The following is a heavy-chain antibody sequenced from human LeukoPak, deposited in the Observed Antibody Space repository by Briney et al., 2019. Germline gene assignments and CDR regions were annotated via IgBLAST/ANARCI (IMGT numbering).Heavy chain of an antibody. Sequence: PGGSLRLSCAASGFTFSSYWMSWVRQAPGKGLERVANIKQDGSEKYYVDSVKGRFTISRDNAKNSLYLQMNSLRAEDTAVYYCARVWMDYYDSSGSPVLFNYWGQGTLVTVSS. CDR2: IKQDGSEK. CDR1: GFTFSSYW. V-gene: IGHV3-7*03. D-gene: IGHD3-22*01. CDR3: ARVWMDYYDSSGSPVLFNY. J-gene: IGHJ4*02.